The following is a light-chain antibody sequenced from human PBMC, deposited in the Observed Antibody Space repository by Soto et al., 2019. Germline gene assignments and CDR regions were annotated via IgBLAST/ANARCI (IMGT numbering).Light chain of an antibody. CDR2: AAY. CDR3: QQSNSFPRT. Sequence: DIQMTQSPSSVSASVGDRVTITCRASQDISTWLAWYQHKPGKAPELLIHAAYSLRNGVPSRFSGSGSGTDFALTNTSLQPEDFATYYCQQSNSFPRTFGQGTKVEI. CDR1: QDISTW. V-gene: IGKV1-12*01. J-gene: IGKJ1*01.